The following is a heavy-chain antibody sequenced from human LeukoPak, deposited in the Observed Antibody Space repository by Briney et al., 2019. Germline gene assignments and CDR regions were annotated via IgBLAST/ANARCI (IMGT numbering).Heavy chain of an antibody. CDR1: GGSISSSSYD. CDR3: ARHSSYYGNFDY. V-gene: IGHV4-39*01. CDR2: IYHSGSS. D-gene: IGHD3-10*01. J-gene: IGHJ4*02. Sequence: PSETLSLTCTVSGGSISSSSYDWGWIRQPPGKGREWIGSIYHSGSSYYNPSLKSRVTISVDTSKNQFSLKLSSVTAADTAVYYCARHSSYYGNFDYWGQGTLVTVSS.